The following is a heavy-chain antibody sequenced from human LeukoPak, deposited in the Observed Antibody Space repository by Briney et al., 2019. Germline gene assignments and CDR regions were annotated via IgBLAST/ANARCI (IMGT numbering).Heavy chain of an antibody. D-gene: IGHD3-16*01. CDR1: GESFSGHY. V-gene: IGHV4-34*01. CDR2: INHSGIT. CDR3: ARRLYYYYYYMDV. J-gene: IGHJ6*03. Sequence: PSETLSLTCAVYGESFSGHYWSWIRQPPGKGLEWIGEINHSGITNYNPSLKSRVTISADTPKNHFSLKLSSVTAADTAIDYCARRLYYYYYYMDVWGKGTTVTVSS.